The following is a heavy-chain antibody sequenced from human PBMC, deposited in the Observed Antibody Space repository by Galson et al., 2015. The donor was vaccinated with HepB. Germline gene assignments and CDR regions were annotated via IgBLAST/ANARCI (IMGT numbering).Heavy chain of an antibody. Sequence: PALVKPTQTLTLTCTFSGSSLSTSGVGVGWIRQPPGKALEWLALIYWDDDKRYSPSLKSRLTITKDTSKNQVVLTMSNMDPVDTATYYCAHAGRFDWLTGIGYWGQGTLVTVSS. J-gene: IGHJ4*02. CDR2: IYWDDDK. V-gene: IGHV2-5*02. CDR3: AHAGRFDWLTGIGY. CDR1: GSSLSTSGVG. D-gene: IGHD3-9*01.